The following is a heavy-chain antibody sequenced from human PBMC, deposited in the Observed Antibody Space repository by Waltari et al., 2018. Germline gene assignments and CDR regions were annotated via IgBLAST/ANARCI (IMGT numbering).Heavy chain of an antibody. CDR2: VHHTGTI. Sequence: QLQESGPGLVKPSETLSLTCAVSGYSISSGFHWGWIRQSPGKGLEWIGNVHHTGTISYNPSLKSRVTISMDTSTNHFSLKLNSVIAADTAVYYCARGVDSWGQGTLVTVSS. V-gene: IGHV4-38-2*01. CDR1: GYSISSGFH. CDR3: ARGVDS. J-gene: IGHJ4*02.